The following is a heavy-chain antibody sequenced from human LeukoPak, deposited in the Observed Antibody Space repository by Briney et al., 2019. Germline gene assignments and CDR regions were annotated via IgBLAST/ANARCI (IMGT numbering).Heavy chain of an antibody. CDR3: ARDRGGDRYSSSWYLNWFDP. CDR2: IIPIFGTA. CDR1: GGTFSSYA. D-gene: IGHD6-13*01. V-gene: IGHV1-69*06. Sequence: SVKVSCKASGGTFSSYAISWVRQAPGQGLEWMGGIIPIFGTANYAQKFQGRVTITADKSTSTAYMELSSLRSEDTAVYYCARDRGGDRYSSSWYLNWFDPWGQGTLVTVSS. J-gene: IGHJ5*02.